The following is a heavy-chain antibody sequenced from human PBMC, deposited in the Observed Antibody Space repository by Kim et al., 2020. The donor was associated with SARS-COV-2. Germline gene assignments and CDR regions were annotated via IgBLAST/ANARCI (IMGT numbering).Heavy chain of an antibody. CDR2: IYYTGST. CDR3: ARDEAVAATGTGYYYYAM. D-gene: IGHD6-13*01. Sequence: SETLSLTCSLSGGSISGYYWSWIRQPPGKGLEWIGYIYYTGSTNYNPSLESRVTISVDTSKNQFSLKLNSVTAADTAVYYCARDEAVAATGTGYYYYAM. V-gene: IGHV4-59*01. CDR1: GGSISGYY. J-gene: IGHJ6*01.